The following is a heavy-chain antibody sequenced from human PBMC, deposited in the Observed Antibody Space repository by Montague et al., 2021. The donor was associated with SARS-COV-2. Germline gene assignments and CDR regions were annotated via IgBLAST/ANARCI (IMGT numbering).Heavy chain of an antibody. CDR3: ATLPSSITIFGVVQGYYFDD. V-gene: IGHV4-59*08. CDR1: GGSISSYY. J-gene: IGHJ4*02. Sequence: SETLSLTCIVSGGSISSYYWSWIRQPPGRGLQWIGYISYSGSTNYNPSLKSRVTISVDTSKNHFTLKLSSVTAADTAVYYCATLPSSITIFGVVQGYYFDDWGQGTLVTVSS. D-gene: IGHD3-3*01. CDR2: ISYSGST.